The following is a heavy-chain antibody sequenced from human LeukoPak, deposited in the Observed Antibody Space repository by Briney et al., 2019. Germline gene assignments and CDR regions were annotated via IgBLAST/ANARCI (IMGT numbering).Heavy chain of an antibody. Sequence: SETLSLTCTVSGGSISSSSYYWSWIRQPPGKGLERLGSIFHSGSTYYSPSFKSRVTISADTSKNQFSLKLSSVTAADTAVYYCARWSLRGCSGSPCFDYWGQGTLVTVSS. D-gene: IGHD2-15*01. CDR1: GGSISSSSYY. CDR2: IFHSGST. J-gene: IGHJ4*02. CDR3: ARWSLRGCSGSPCFDY. V-gene: IGHV4-39*01.